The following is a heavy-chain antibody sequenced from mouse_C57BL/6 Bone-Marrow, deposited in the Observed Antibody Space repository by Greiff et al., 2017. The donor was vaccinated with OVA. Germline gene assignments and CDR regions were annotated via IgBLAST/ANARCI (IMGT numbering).Heavy chain of an antibody. CDR1: GFTFSDYG. D-gene: IGHD1-1*01. CDR3: ARYGSSYYAMDY. J-gene: IGHJ4*01. V-gene: IGHV5-15*01. Sequence: EVQLVESGGGLVQPGGSLKLSCAASGFTFSDYGMAWVRQAPRKGPEWVAFISNLAYSIYYADTVTGRFTISRENAKNTLYLEMSSLRSEDTAMYYCARYGSSYYAMDYWGQGTSVTVSS. CDR2: ISNLAYSI.